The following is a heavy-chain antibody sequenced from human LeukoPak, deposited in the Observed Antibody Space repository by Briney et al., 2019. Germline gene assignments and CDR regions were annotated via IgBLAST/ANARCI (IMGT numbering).Heavy chain of an antibody. J-gene: IGHJ2*01. V-gene: IGHV4-39*01. CDR3: ARASITIFGVANRGWYFDL. D-gene: IGHD3-3*01. Sequence: PSETLSLTCTVSGGAFSSSPYYWGWIRQPPGKGLEWIGNLFYNGSTCYNPSLKSRVTISVDTSKNQFSLKLSSVTAADTAVYYCARASITIFGVANRGWYFDLWGRGTLVTVSS. CDR2: LFYNGST. CDR1: GGAFSSSPYY.